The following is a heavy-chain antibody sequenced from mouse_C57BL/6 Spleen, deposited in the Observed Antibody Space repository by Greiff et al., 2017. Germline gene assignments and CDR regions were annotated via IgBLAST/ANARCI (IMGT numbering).Heavy chain of an antibody. J-gene: IGHJ2*01. Sequence: EVQLQQSGPELVKPGASVKIPCKASGYTFTDYNLDWVQQSHGHSLEWIGDITPNNGGPISNQQFTGNATLTVAKSSSTAYMELRSLTSEDAAVDYCARTARNGLFDYWGQGTTLTVSS. CDR2: ITPNNGGP. CDR1: GYTFTDYN. D-gene: IGHD3-1*01. CDR3: ARTARNGLFDY. V-gene: IGHV1-18*01.